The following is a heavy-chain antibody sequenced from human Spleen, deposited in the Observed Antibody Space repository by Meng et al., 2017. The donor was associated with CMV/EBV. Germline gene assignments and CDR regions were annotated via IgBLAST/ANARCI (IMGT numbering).Heavy chain of an antibody. CDR1: GCTFADFA. CDR2: ISFDGIDK. Sequence: SCAASGCTFADFAMHWVRQAPGKGLEWVTVISFDGIDKYYADSVKGRFTISRDNSKNTLYLQMNSLRTEDTAVYYCVGSDYGAGFFDYWGQGTLVTVSS. D-gene: IGHD4-17*01. V-gene: IGHV3-30-3*01. J-gene: IGHJ4*02. CDR3: VGSDYGAGFFDY.